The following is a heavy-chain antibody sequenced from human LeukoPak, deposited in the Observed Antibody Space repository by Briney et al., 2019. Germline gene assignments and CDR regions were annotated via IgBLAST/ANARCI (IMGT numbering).Heavy chain of an antibody. CDR1: GFTFSSYA. CDR3: ARDRIQLWQTLDY. D-gene: IGHD5-18*01. V-gene: IGHV3-30*04. CDR2: ISYDGSNK. Sequence: GRSLRLPCAASGFTFSSYAMHWVRQAPGKGLEWVAVISYDGSNKYYADSVKGRFTISRDNSKNTLYLQMNSLRAEDTAVYYCARDRIQLWQTLDYWGQGTLVTVSS. J-gene: IGHJ4*02.